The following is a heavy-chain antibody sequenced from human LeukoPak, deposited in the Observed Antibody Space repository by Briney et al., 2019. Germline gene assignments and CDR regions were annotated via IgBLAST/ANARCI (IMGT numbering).Heavy chain of an antibody. J-gene: IGHJ3*02. CDR1: GFTFSSYG. Sequence: PGRSLRLSCAASGFTFSSYGMHWVRQAPGKGLEWVAVISYDGSNKYYADSVKGRFTISRDNSKNTLYLQMNSLRAEDTAVYYCAKDRVPFTPDAFDIWGQGTMVTVSS. CDR3: AKDRVPFTPDAFDI. CDR2: ISYDGSNK. V-gene: IGHV3-30*18.